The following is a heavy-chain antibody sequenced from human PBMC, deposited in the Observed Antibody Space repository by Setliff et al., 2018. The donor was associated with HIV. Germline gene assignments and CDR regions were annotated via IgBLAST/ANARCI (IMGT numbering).Heavy chain of an antibody. CDR1: GASIDRFF. CDR3: ARDLASSYFDF. J-gene: IGHJ4*02. D-gene: IGHD3-16*01. CDR2: VYFSGDA. Sequence: SETLSLTCSVSGASIDRFFWSWIRQPPGKGLEWIGNVYFSGDATYDPSLKSRVTISIQTSRSQFSLTLRSVTAADTATYYCARDLASSYFDFWGQGALVTVSS. V-gene: IGHV4-59*01.